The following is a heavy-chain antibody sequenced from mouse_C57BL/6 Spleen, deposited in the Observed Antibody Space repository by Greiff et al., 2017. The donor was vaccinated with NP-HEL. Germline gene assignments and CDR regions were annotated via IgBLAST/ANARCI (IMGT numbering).Heavy chain of an antibody. CDR3: ARSSRWLLSMDY. CDR2: INPNNGGT. Sequence: EVQLQQSGPELVKPGASVKMSCKASGYTFTDYNMHWVKQSHGKSLEWIGYINPNNGGTSYNQKFKGKATLTVNKSSSTAYMELRSLTSEDSAVYSCARSSRWLLSMDYWGQGTSVTVSS. D-gene: IGHD2-3*01. CDR1: GYTFTDYN. V-gene: IGHV1-22*01. J-gene: IGHJ4*01.